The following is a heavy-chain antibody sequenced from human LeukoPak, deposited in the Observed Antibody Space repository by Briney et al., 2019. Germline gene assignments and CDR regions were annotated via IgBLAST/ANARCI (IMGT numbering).Heavy chain of an antibody. J-gene: IGHJ4*02. Sequence: GGSLRLSCAASGFTFSFYGIHWVRQAPGKGLEWVAVISYDGSNKYYADSVKGRFTISRDNSKNTLYLQMNSLRAEDTAVYYRAKASGWYGTSFDYWGQGTLVTVSS. CDR3: AKASGWYGTSFDY. CDR2: ISYDGSNK. CDR1: GFTFSFYG. V-gene: IGHV3-30*18. D-gene: IGHD6-19*01.